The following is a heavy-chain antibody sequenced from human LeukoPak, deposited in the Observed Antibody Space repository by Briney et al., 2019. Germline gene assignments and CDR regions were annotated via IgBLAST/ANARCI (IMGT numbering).Heavy chain of an antibody. CDR1: GGSISSSSYY. V-gene: IGHV4-39*07. CDR3: ARDSNGLYDILDC. Sequence: SETLSLTCTVSGGSISSSSYYWGWIRQPPGQGLEWIGSIYYSGSTYYNPSLKSRVTISVDTSKNQFSLKLSSVTAADTAVYYCARDSNGLYDILDCWGQGTLVTVSS. J-gene: IGHJ4*02. CDR2: IYYSGST. D-gene: IGHD3-9*01.